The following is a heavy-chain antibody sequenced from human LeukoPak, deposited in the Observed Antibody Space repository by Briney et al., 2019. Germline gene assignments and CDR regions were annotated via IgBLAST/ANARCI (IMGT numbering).Heavy chain of an antibody. CDR2: INDSGST. V-gene: IGHV4-38-2*01. CDR1: GYPISSGYY. Sequence: SETLSLTCAVSGYPISSGYYWGWIRQPPGKGLEWIGEINDSGSTKYNPSLKSRVTISIDTSKNQFSLEVTSVTAADTAVYYCARHSPGARGVDYWGQGTLVTVSS. CDR3: ARHSPGARGVDY. J-gene: IGHJ4*02.